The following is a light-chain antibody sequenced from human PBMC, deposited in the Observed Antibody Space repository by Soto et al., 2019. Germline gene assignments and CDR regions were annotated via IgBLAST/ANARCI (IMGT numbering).Light chain of an antibody. J-gene: IGKJ1*01. CDR2: GTS. Sequence: EIVLTQSPGTLSLSPGERATLSCRASQSVSSTYLGWYQQQPGQPPRLLMSGTSNRATGTPDRFSGSWSGTEFTLTISSLQSEDFAVYYCQQYGSSGTFGQGTKVDIK. V-gene: IGKV3-20*01. CDR1: QSVSSTY. CDR3: QQYGSSGT.